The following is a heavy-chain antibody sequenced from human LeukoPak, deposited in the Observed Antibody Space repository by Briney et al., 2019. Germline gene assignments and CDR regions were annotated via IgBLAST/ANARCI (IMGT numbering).Heavy chain of an antibody. Sequence: PGRSLRLSCGASGFTFSSYGMHWVRQAPGKGLEWVAVIWYDGSNKYYADSVKGRFTISRDNSKNTLYLQMNSLRAEDTAVYYCARDAVYSSSWQYYWGQGTLVTVSS. D-gene: IGHD6-13*01. CDR2: IWYDGSNK. V-gene: IGHV3-33*01. CDR1: GFTFSSYG. CDR3: ARDAVYSSSWQYY. J-gene: IGHJ4*02.